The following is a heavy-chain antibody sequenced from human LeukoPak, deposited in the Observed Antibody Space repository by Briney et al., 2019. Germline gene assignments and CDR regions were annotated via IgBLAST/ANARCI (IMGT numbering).Heavy chain of an antibody. J-gene: IGHJ3*02. V-gene: IGHV1-69*05. Sequence: ASLKVSCKASGGTFSSYAISWVRQAPGQGLEWRRGIIPIFGTANYAQKFQGRVTITTDESTSTAYMELSSLRSEDTAVYYCAREACSSTSCYPDAFDIWGQGTMVTVSS. CDR2: IIPIFGTA. CDR1: GGTFSSYA. CDR3: AREACSSTSCYPDAFDI. D-gene: IGHD2-2*01.